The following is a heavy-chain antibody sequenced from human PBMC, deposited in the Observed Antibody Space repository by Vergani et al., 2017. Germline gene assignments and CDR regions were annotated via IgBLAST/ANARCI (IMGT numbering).Heavy chain of an antibody. CDR2: IDWDDDK. V-gene: IGHV2-70*15. CDR3: ARIIAAAGNQPHDY. J-gene: IGHJ4*02. D-gene: IGHD6-13*01. Sequence: QVTLRESGPALVKPTQTLTLTCTFSGFSLSTSGMCVSWIRQPPGKALEWLARIDWDDDKYYSTSLKTRLTISKDTSKNQVVLTMTNMDPVDTATYDCARIIAAAGNQPHDYWGQGTLVTVSS. CDR1: GFSLSTSGMC.